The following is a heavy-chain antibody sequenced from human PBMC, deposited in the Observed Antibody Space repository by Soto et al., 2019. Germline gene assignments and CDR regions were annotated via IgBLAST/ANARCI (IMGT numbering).Heavy chain of an antibody. CDR2: SKRNRDGATR. D-gene: IGHD6-19*01. J-gene: IGHJ5*02. V-gene: IGHV3-15*07. Sequence: EVQLVESGGALVKPGGSLRLSWAAAGFTFTNAWMNWVRQAPGKGLEWVGRSKRNRDGATRDYAAPVKGRFNISRDDSKNMLYLQMNSLKAEDTAVYYCTTLMVVAGRGNWFDPWGQGTLVTVSS. CDR3: TTLMVVAGRGNWFDP. CDR1: GFTFTNAW.